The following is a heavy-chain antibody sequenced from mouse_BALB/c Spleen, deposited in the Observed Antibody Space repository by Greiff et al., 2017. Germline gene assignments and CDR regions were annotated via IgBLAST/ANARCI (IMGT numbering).Heavy chain of an antibody. Sequence: EVQGVESGGGLVQPGGSRKLSCAASGFTFSSFGMHWVRQAPEKGLEWVAYISSGSSTIYYADTVKGRFTISRDNPKNTLFLQMTSLRSEDTAMYYCATIYDGYYPYYYAMDYWGQGTSVTVSS. J-gene: IGHJ4*01. V-gene: IGHV5-17*02. CDR1: GFTFSSFG. CDR3: ATIYDGYYPYYYAMDY. CDR2: ISSGSSTI. D-gene: IGHD2-3*01.